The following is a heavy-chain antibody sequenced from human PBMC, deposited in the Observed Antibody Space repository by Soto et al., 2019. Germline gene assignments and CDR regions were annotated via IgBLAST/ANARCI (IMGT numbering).Heavy chain of an antibody. Sequence: GGSLRLSCAASGFTFSSYWMIWVRQAPGRGLEWMANIKYDGIEKYYVDSVKGRLTISRDNAKNSLYLQMNSLRAEDTAVYYCASSTHKDSRPGYWGQGTLVTVSS. V-gene: IGHV3-7*03. CDR2: IKYDGIEK. CDR1: GFTFSSYW. D-gene: IGHD3-22*01. CDR3: ASSTHKDSRPGY. J-gene: IGHJ4*02.